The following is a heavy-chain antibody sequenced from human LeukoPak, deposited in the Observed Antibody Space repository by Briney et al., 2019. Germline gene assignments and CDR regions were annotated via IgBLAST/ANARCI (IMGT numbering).Heavy chain of an antibody. V-gene: IGHV5-51*01. CDR1: GYSFTSYW. Sequence: GESLKISCKGSGYSFTSYWIGWVRQMPGKGLEWMGIIYPGDSDTRYSPSFQGQVTISADKSISTAYLQWSSLEASDTAMYYCARHSSGPYQQLAPNFDYWGQGTLVTVSS. D-gene: IGHD6-13*01. J-gene: IGHJ4*02. CDR2: IYPGDSDT. CDR3: ARHSSGPYQQLAPNFDY.